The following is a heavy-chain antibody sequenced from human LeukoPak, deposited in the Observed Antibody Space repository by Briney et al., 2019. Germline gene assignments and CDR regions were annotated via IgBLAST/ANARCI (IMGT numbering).Heavy chain of an antibody. Sequence: KPSETLSLTCTVSGDSISSGSYYWSWIRQPADKGPEWIGRIYTGGSTDYDPSLRSRVTISVDTSKNQFSLKLSSVTAADTAVYYCARGYDFWSGYYGFDYWGQGTLVTVSS. CDR1: GDSISSGSYY. CDR2: IYTGGST. V-gene: IGHV4-61*02. CDR3: ARGYDFWSGYYGFDY. D-gene: IGHD3-3*01. J-gene: IGHJ4*02.